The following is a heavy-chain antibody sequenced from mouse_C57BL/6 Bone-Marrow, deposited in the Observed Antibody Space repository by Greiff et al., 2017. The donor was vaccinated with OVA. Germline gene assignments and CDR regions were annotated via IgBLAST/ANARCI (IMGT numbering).Heavy chain of an antibody. CDR1: GYTFTSYW. CDR2: IDPSDSYT. V-gene: IGHV1-50*01. CDR3: ARPGSSPHWYFDV. D-gene: IGHD1-1*01. J-gene: IGHJ1*03. Sequence: QVQLQQPGAELVKPGASVKLSCKASGYTFTSYWMQWVKQRPGQGLEWIGEIDPSDSYTNYNQKFKGKATLTVDTSSSTAYMQLSSLTSEYSAVYYCARPGSSPHWYFDVWGTGTTVTVSS.